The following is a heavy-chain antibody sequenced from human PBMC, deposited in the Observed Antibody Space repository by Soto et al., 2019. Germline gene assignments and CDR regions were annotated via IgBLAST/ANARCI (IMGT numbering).Heavy chain of an antibody. J-gene: IGHJ4*02. D-gene: IGHD3-10*01. Sequence: LRLSCAASGFTFDDYAMHWVRQAPGKGLEWVTGISWNSDTIGYADSVKGRFTISRDNAKNSLYLQMNSLRAEDTAFYYCARDVWSRASGPPDSWGQGTLVTVSS. CDR3: ARDVWSRASGPPDS. V-gene: IGHV3-9*01. CDR2: ISWNSDTI. CDR1: GFTFDDYA.